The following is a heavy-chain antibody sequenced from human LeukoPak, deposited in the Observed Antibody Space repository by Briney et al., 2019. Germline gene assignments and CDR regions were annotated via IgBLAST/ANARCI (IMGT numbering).Heavy chain of an antibody. V-gene: IGHV1-18*04. CDR2: ISAYNGKT. CDR1: GYTFTSYY. J-gene: IGHJ3*02. CDR3: ARELLWFGESTDAFDI. D-gene: IGHD3-10*01. Sequence: ASVKVSCKASGYTFTSYYMHWVRQAPGQGLEWMGWISAYNGKTKYAQKLQGRVTMTTDTSTGTVYMELRSLRSDDTAVYYCARELLWFGESTDAFDIWGQGTMVTVSS.